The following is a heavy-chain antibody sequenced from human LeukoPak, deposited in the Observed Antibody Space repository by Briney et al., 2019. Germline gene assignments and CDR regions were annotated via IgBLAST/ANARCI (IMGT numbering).Heavy chain of an antibody. CDR3: ASRDSSGWYVAY. V-gene: IGHV4-34*01. CDR1: GGSFSGYY. Sequence: SETLSLTCAVYGGSFSGYYWSWIRQPPGKGLEWIGEINHSGSTNYNPSLKSRVTISVDTSKNQFSLKLSSVTAADTAVYYCASRDSSGWYVAYWGQGTPVTVSS. D-gene: IGHD6-19*01. J-gene: IGHJ4*02. CDR2: INHSGST.